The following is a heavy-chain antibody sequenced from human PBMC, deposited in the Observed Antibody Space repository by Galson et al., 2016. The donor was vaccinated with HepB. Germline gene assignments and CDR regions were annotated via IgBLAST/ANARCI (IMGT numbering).Heavy chain of an antibody. CDR1: GGSINSYY. CDR3: ARRIMGDYGHWFDP. D-gene: IGHD4-17*01. Sequence: SETLSLTCTVSGGSINSYYWSWIRQPPGKGLEWIGYIYYSGNTNYNPSLKSRVTISVDTSKNQFSLKLISMTAADTAVYFSARRIMGDYGHWFDPWGQGTLVTVSS. V-gene: IGHV4-59*01. J-gene: IGHJ5*02. CDR2: IYYSGNT.